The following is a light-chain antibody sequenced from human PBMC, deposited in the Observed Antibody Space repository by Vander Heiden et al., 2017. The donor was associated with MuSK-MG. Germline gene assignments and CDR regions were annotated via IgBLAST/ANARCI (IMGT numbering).Light chain of an antibody. CDR3: QQYNDWPRYT. V-gene: IGKV3-15*01. J-gene: IGKJ2*01. CDR2: GAT. CDR1: QSVASK. Sequence: EIVMTQSPGTLSLSPGQRATLSCRASQSVASKLAWYQQKSGQAPRLLIYGATTRATGITDRFSGSGSETEFTLTISSRQSEDFGIYYCQQYNDWPRYTFGQGTRVETK.